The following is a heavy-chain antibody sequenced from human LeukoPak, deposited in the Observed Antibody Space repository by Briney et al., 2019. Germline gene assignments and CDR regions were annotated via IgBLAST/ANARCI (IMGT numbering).Heavy chain of an antibody. CDR2: ISGSGGST. D-gene: IGHD3-10*01. Sequence: PGGSLGLSCAASGFTFSSYRMSWVRQAPGKGLEWVSDISGSGGSTYYADSVKGRFTISRDNSKNTLYLQMNSLRAEDTAVYYCAKGEERYAYSWGSYYRPPDYYSMADWGHGTAVTVSS. CDR1: GFTFSSYR. CDR3: AKGEERYAYSWGSYYRPPDYYSMAD. V-gene: IGHV3-23*01. J-gene: IGHJ6*02.